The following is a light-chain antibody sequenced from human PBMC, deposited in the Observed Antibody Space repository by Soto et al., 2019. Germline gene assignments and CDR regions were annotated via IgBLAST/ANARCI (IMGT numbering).Light chain of an antibody. CDR1: SIGIGGYNY. J-gene: IGLJ2*01. CDR3: SSYSSTTTLV. V-gene: IGLV2-14*03. CDR2: DVS. Sequence: QSVLTQPASVSGSPGQSVTISCTGTSIGIGGYNYFYWYQQHPGKAPQVMIYDVSNRTSGFSIRFSGSKSANTASLTISGLHAEDEADYYCSSYSSTTTLVFCGGSKVTGL.